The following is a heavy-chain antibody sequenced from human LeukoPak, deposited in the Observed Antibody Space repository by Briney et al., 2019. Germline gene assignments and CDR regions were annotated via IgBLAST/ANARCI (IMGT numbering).Heavy chain of an antibody. CDR3: ARETNRKQQLVLPTFELDV. CDR2: INSDGSST. CDR1: GFTFSSYW. Sequence: GGSLRLSCAASGFTFSSYWMHWVRQAPGKGLVWVSRINSDGSSTSYADSVKGRFTISRDNAKNALYLQMNSLRAEDTAVYYCARETNRKQQLVLPTFELDVWGKGTTVTVSS. V-gene: IGHV3-74*01. J-gene: IGHJ6*04. D-gene: IGHD6-13*01.